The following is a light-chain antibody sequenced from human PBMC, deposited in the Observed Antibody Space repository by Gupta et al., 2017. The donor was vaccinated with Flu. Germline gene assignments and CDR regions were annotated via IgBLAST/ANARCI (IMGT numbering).Light chain of an antibody. CDR3: HHANSFPIT. V-gene: IGKV1-12*01. J-gene: IGKJ5*01. CDR1: QGISRW. CDR2: AAS. Sequence: DIQMTRSPSSVSASVGDRVTITCRARQGISRWLASHQHKPGKAQKLLIYAASSLQSGAPSSYSGSGLGIDSTATISSLQPEDFQNYYCHHANSFPITCGQRLRTEFK.